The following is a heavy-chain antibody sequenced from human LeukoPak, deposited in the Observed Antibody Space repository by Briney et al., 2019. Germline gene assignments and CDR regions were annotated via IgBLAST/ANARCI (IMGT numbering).Heavy chain of an antibody. CDR1: GGTFSSYA. Sequence: SVKVSCKASGGTFSSYAVSWVRQAPGQGLEWMGGIIPIFGSANYAQKFQGRVTITTDESTSTAYMELSSLRSEDTAVYYCARSKEKGRDGYNYLDYWGQGTLVTVSS. CDR3: ARSKEKGRDGYNYLDY. D-gene: IGHD5-24*01. V-gene: IGHV1-69*05. CDR2: IIPIFGSA. J-gene: IGHJ4*02.